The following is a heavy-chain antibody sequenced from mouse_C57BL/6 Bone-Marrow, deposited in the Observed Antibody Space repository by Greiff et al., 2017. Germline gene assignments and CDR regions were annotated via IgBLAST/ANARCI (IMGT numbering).Heavy chain of an antibody. D-gene: IGHD1-1*01. J-gene: IGHJ1*03. CDR2: IHPNSGST. CDR3: ARSGSSPWYFDV. Sequence: VQLQQPGAELVKPGASVKLSCKASGYTFTSYWMHWVKQRPGQGLEWIGMIHPNSGSTNYNEKFKSKATLTVDKSSSTAYMQLSSLTSEDSAVYYCARSGSSPWYFDVWGTRTTVTVSS. V-gene: IGHV1-64*01. CDR1: GYTFTSYW.